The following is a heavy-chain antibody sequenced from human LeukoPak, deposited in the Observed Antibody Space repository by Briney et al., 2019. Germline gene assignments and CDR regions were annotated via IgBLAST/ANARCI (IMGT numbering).Heavy chain of an antibody. CDR2: INPSGVRT. D-gene: IGHD3-10*01. J-gene: IGHJ4*02. CDR3: ARGALWFGEGIFDY. Sequence: ASVKVSCKASGYTFTRYYMHWVRQAPGQGLEWMGIINPSGVRTNYAQKFQGRVTMTRDMSTSTLYMELSSLRSEDTAVYYCARGALWFGEGIFDYWGQGTLVTVSS. V-gene: IGHV1-46*01. CDR1: GYTFTRYY.